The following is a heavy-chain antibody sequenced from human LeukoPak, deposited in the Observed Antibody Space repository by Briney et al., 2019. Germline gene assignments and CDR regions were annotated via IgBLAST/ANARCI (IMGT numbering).Heavy chain of an antibody. Sequence: SETLSLTCAVYGGSFSGYYWSWIRQPPGKGLEWIGEINHSGSTNYNPSLKSRVTISVDTSKNQFSLELSSVTAADTAVYYCARLEYCSGGSCQRGDYWGQGTLVTVSS. V-gene: IGHV4-34*01. CDR1: GGSFSGYY. CDR3: ARLEYCSGGSCQRGDY. CDR2: INHSGST. J-gene: IGHJ4*02. D-gene: IGHD2-15*01.